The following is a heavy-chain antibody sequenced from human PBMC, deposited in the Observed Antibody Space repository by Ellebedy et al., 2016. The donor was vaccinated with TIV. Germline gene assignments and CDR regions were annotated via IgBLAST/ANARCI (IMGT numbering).Heavy chain of an antibody. Sequence: SETLSLTXTVSGGSISSYYWSWIRQPAGKGLEWIGRIYTSGSTNYNPSLKSRVTMSVDTSKNQFSLKLSSVTAADTAVYYCARDREYSSGWYFKYYYYYGMDVWGQGTTVTVSS. J-gene: IGHJ6*02. CDR1: GGSISSYY. CDR3: ARDREYSSGWYFKYYYYYGMDV. V-gene: IGHV4-4*07. CDR2: IYTSGST. D-gene: IGHD6-19*01.